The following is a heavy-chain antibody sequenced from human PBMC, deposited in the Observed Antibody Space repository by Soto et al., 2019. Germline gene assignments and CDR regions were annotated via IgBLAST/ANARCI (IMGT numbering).Heavy chain of an antibody. J-gene: IGHJ4*02. CDR2: IIPMFGTS. V-gene: IGHV1-69*01. CDR3: ARGSCISTSCYKASSFDL. Sequence: QVQLVQSGAEVKKPGSSVKVSCKASGGTFSGYAISWVRQAPGQGLEWMGEIIPMFGTSNYAQKYHGSVTITGAESTPTAYIELSSLRSEDTAVSYCARGSCISTSCYKASSFDLWGQGTLVTASS. CDR1: GGTFSGYA. D-gene: IGHD2-2*02.